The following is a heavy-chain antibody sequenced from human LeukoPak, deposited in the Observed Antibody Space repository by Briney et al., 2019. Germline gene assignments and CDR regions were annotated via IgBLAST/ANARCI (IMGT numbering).Heavy chain of an antibody. CDR1: GYSFTSYW. V-gene: IGHV5-51*01. D-gene: IGHD5-18*01. Sequence: GESLKISCKGSGYSFTSYWIGWVRQMPGKGLEWMGIIYPGDSDTGYSPSFQGQVTISADKSISTAYLQWSSLKASDTAMYYCARHGGDTAMVNYYYYYMDVWGKGTTVTVSS. J-gene: IGHJ6*03. CDR2: IYPGDSDT. CDR3: ARHGGDTAMVNYYYYYMDV.